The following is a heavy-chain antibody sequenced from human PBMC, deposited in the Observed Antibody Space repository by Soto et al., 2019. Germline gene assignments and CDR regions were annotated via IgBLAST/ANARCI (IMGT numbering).Heavy chain of an antibody. CDR2: IIPIFGTA. CDR1: GGTFSSYA. J-gene: IGHJ3*02. CDR3: ARGPRYSYGSDAFDI. Sequence: ASVKVSCKASGGTFSSYAISWVRQAPGQGLEWMGGIIPIFGTANYAQKFQGRVTITADESTSTAYMELSSLRSEDTAVYYCARGPRYSYGSDAFDIWCQGTLVTVSS. D-gene: IGHD5-18*01. V-gene: IGHV1-69*13.